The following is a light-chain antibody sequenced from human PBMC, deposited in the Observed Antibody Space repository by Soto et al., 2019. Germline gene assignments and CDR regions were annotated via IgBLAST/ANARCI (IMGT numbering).Light chain of an antibody. V-gene: IGKV3-20*01. CDR3: QQYGSPIT. J-gene: IGKJ5*01. CDR2: GAS. CDR1: QSVSSSY. Sequence: EIVLTQSPGTLSLSPGERATLSCRASQSVSSSYLAWYQQKPGQAPRLLIYGASSRATGIPDRFSGSGSGTDFTLTISRLEPEDFAVYYCQQYGSPITFGQGPRLEMK.